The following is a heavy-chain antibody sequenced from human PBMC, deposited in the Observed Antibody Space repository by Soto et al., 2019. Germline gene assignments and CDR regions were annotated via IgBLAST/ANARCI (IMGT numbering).Heavy chain of an antibody. CDR1: GGTFSTYA. J-gene: IGHJ4*02. D-gene: IGHD5-18*01. Sequence: QVQLVQSGAEVKKPESSVQVSCKAPGGTFSTYAISWVRQAPGQGLEWMGGIIPMFGTANYAQRFQDRVTITADESTHTVYMALSSLRSEDTAVYFCASGIQLWLRRINNGYSGWGQGPLVTVSS. CDR3: ASGIQLWLRRINNGYSG. CDR2: IIPMFGTA. V-gene: IGHV1-69*12.